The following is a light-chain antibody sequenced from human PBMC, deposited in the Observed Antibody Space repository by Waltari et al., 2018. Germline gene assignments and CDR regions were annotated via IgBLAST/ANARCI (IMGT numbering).Light chain of an antibody. CDR3: QQSYNTPYT. Sequence: IQMTQSPSSLSASVVDSVTITCRASQSITPYLNWYQQKPGKAPNVLIYAASTLQAGVPSRFSSSGSGTEFTLTISSLQPEDFATYYCQQSYNTPYTFGQVTKLEIK. V-gene: IGKV1-39*01. CDR2: AAS. J-gene: IGKJ2*01. CDR1: QSITPY.